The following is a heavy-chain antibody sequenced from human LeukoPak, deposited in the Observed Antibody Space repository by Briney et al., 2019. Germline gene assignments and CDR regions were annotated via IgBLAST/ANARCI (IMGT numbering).Heavy chain of an antibody. D-gene: IGHD6-19*01. V-gene: IGHV4-59*12. Sequence: SETLSLTCTFSGGPISSYSWSWVRQPPGRGLEWIGYIYYSGRTTYNPSFKTRLTMSLDTSKNQFSLKLNSVTAADTALYYCAKDISSSGIYYFDYWGQGTLVTVSS. CDR1: GGPISSYS. CDR3: AKDISSSGIYYFDY. CDR2: IYYSGRT. J-gene: IGHJ4*02.